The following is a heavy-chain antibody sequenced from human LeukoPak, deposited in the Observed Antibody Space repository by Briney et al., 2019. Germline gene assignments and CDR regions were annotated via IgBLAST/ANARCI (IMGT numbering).Heavy chain of an antibody. CDR2: ISGSGGRT. CDR1: GFTFSSYA. D-gene: IGHD2-2*01. Sequence: GALRLSCAASGFTFSSYAMSWVRQAPGKGLEWVSAISGSGGRTYYADSVKGRFTISRDNSKNTLYLQMNSLRAEDTAVYYCVDIVVVPAAATSDYWGQGTLVTVSS. J-gene: IGHJ4*02. V-gene: IGHV3-23*01. CDR3: VDIVVVPAAATSDY.